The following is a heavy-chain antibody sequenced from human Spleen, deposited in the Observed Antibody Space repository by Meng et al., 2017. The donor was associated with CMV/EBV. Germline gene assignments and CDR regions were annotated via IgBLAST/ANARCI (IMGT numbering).Heavy chain of an antibody. CDR3: ARVGGWHFDY. CDR2: MKAGKGNT. V-gene: IGHV1-3*01. J-gene: IGHJ4*02. CDR1: GYNLANKA. Sequence: YGKASGYNLANKAIHGVRQAPGKRLECMGWMKAGKGNTKYSQKFKGRVTITRDTSATTAHMELSSLRSEDTAVYYCARVGGWHFDYWGQGTLVTVSS. D-gene: IGHD5-24*01.